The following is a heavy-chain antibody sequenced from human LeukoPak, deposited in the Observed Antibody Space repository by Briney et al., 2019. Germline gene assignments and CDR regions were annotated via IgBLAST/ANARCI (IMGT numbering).Heavy chain of an antibody. Sequence: SQTLSLTCTVSGGSISSGSYYWSWIRQPAGKGLEWIGRIYTSGSTNYNPSLKSRVTISVDASKNQFSLKLSSVTAADTAVYYCARGPWDDFWSGHDYWGQGTLDTVSS. CDR2: IYTSGST. D-gene: IGHD3-3*01. V-gene: IGHV4-61*02. J-gene: IGHJ4*02. CDR3: ARGPWDDFWSGHDY. CDR1: GGSISSGSYY.